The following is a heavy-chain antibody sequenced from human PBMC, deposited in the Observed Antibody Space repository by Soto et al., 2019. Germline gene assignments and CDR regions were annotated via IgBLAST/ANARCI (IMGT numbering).Heavy chain of an antibody. CDR3: ARQELELDWFDP. CDR1: GGSVTSRNW. CDR2: IHHSGTT. V-gene: IGHV4-4*02. D-gene: IGHD1-7*01. J-gene: IGHJ5*02. Sequence: QVQLQESGPGLVQPAGTLSLTCTVSGGSVTSRNWWIWVRQPPGKGLEWIGAIHHSGTTDYNPSLKSRATISVDKSKNHFSLRLTSVTAADTALYYCARQELELDWFDPRGQGTLVSVSS.